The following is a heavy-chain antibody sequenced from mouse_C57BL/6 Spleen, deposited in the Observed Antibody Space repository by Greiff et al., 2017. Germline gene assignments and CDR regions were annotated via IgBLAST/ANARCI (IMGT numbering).Heavy chain of an antibody. Sequence: QVQLQQSGPELVKPGASVKISCKASGYAFSSSWMNWVKQRPGKGLEWIGRIYPGDGDTNYNGKFKGKATLTADKSSSTAYMQLSSLTSEDSAVYFCARGVLDYWGQGTTLTVSS. CDR3: ARGVLDY. CDR2: IYPGDGDT. CDR1: GYAFSSSW. J-gene: IGHJ2*01. V-gene: IGHV1-82*01.